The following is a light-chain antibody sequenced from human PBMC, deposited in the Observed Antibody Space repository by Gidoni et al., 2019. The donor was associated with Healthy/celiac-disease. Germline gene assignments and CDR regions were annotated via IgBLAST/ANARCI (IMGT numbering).Light chain of an antibody. Sequence: DIQMTQSPSSLSGSVGDRVTITCQASQDISKYLNCYQQEPGKAPKLLINDASNLETGVPARFSGSGSGTDLTLTISRLQPEDIATYYCQQYANLPPLTFGGGTKVEIK. V-gene: IGKV1-33*01. CDR3: QQYANLPPLT. J-gene: IGKJ4*01. CDR2: DAS. CDR1: QDISKY.